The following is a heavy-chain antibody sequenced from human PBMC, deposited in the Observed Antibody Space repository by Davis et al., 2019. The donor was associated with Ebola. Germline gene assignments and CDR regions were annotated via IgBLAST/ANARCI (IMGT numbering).Heavy chain of an antibody. J-gene: IGHJ5*02. CDR1: GFTFSSYS. CDR3: ARVGAVAHNWFDP. Sequence: SCAASGFTFSSYSMNWVRQAPGKGLEWVSSISSSSSYIYYADSVKGRFTISRDNAKNSLYLQMNSLRAEDTAVYYCARVGAVAHNWFDPWGQGTLVTVSS. V-gene: IGHV3-21*01. D-gene: IGHD6-19*01. CDR2: ISSSSSYI.